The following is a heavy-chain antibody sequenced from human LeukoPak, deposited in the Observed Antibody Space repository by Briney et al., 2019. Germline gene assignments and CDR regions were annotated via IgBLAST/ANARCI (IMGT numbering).Heavy chain of an antibody. Sequence: KSSETLSLTCTVSGGSISSGSYYWSWIRQPAGKGLEWIGRIYTSGSTTYNSSLKSRVTISLDTSKNHFSLRLSSVTAADTAVYYCASAYYDILTGRNDAFDIWGQGTMVTVSS. CDR1: GGSISSGSYY. CDR3: ASAYYDILTGRNDAFDI. V-gene: IGHV4-61*02. D-gene: IGHD3-9*01. CDR2: IYTSGST. J-gene: IGHJ3*02.